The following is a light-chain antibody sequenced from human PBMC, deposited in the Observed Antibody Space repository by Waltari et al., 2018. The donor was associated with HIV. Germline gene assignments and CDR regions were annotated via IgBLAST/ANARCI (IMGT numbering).Light chain of an antibody. J-gene: IGLJ3*02. CDR2: GNT. CDR3: QSYDNRLSGVWV. CDR1: RSNIVACYA. Sequence: QPVLTQPPPVSWVPVPCVTISCTVTRSNIVACYAVYWYQQFPGAAPKLLFFGNTSRPSGVPDRFPGSKSGTSATTAITGLHAEDEADYDCQSYDNRLSGVWVFGGGTKVTVL. V-gene: IGLV1-40*01.